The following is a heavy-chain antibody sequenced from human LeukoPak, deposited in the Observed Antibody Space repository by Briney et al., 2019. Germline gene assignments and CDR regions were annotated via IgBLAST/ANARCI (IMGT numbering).Heavy chain of an antibody. J-gene: IGHJ4*02. CDR2: IKKDGSER. CDR1: GFTFSIYW. CDR3: ASNYYESIGLHR. Sequence: GGSLKLSCAASGFTFSIYWMSWVRQAPGKGLEWVANIKKDGSERYYVDSVKGRFTISSDNAKNSLFLQMNSLRAEDTAVCYCASNYYESIGLHRWGQGTLVTVSS. V-gene: IGHV3-7*01. D-gene: IGHD3-22*01.